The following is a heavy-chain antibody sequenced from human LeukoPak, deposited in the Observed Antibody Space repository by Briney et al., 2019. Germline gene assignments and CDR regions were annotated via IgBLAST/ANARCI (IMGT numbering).Heavy chain of an antibody. J-gene: IGHJ6*02. CDR3: ARTTLVRGVIKDSYYYAMDV. V-gene: IGHV6-1*01. D-gene: IGHD3-10*01. Sequence: SQTLSLTCAISGDSVSSNSAAWNWIRQSPSKGPEWLGRTYYKSKWYNDYAVSVKSRIIINPDTSKNQFSLQLNSVTPEDTAVYFCARTTLVRGVIKDSYYYAMDVWGQGTTVTVSS. CDR2: TYYKSKWYN. CDR1: GDSVSSNSAA.